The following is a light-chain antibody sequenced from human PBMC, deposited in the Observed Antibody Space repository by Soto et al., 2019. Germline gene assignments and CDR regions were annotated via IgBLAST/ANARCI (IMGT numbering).Light chain of an antibody. CDR3: QTWGSGIVV. V-gene: IGLV4-69*01. CDR2: LNSDGSH. CDR1: SGHSNYA. Sequence: QLVLTQSPSASASLGASVKLTCTLSSGHSNYAIAWHQQQSEKGPRYLMKLNSDGSHSTGDGIPDRFSGSSSGAERYLTICGRQSEDEADYSCQTWGSGIVVFGGGTKLTVL. J-gene: IGLJ2*01.